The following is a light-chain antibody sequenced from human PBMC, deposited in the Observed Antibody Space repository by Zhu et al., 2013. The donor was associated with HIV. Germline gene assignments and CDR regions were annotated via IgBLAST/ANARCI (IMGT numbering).Light chain of an antibody. CDR3: QHYDSSSSIT. CDR1: QDISGY. V-gene: IGKV1-39*01. Sequence: DVEMTQSPSSLSASVGDRVTITCRASQDISGYLTWYQHKPGKPPQFLIYGASNLQSGVPSRFRGSGSGTDFTLTISRLEPEDFAVYYCQHYDSSSSITFGQGTRLEIK. CDR2: GAS. J-gene: IGKJ5*01.